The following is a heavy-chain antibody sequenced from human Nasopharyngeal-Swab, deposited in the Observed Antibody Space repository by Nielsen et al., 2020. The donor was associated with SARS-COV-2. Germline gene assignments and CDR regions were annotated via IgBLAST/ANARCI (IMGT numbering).Heavy chain of an antibody. CDR1: GFTFSSYW. Sequence: GESLKISCAASGFTFSSYWMSWVRQAPGKGLEWVANIKQDGSEKYYVDSVKGRFTISRDNAKNSLYLQMNSLRAEDTAVYYCARSLTTGYSYGYYDYWGQGTLVTVSS. D-gene: IGHD5-18*01. J-gene: IGHJ4*02. CDR3: ARSLTTGYSYGYYDY. CDR2: IKQDGSEK. V-gene: IGHV3-7*01.